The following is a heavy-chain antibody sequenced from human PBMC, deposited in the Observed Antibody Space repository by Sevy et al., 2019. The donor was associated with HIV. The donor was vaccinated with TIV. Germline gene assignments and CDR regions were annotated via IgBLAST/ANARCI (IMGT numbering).Heavy chain of an antibody. CDR3: ASVSGYYYDSSGYGAFDI. Sequence: GGSLRLSCAASGFTFSSYAMHWVRQAPGKGLEWVAVISYDGSNKYYADSVKGRFTISRDNSKNTLYLQMNSLRAEDTAVYYCASVSGYYYDSSGYGAFDIWGQRTMVTVSS. CDR2: ISYDGSNK. D-gene: IGHD3-22*01. CDR1: GFTFSSYA. V-gene: IGHV3-30-3*01. J-gene: IGHJ3*02.